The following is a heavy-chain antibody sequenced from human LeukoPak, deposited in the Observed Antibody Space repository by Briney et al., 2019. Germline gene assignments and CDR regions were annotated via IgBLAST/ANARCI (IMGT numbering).Heavy chain of an antibody. V-gene: IGHV3-21*01. Sequence: GGSLRLSCAASGFTFSSYSMNWVRQAPGKGLEWVPSISSSSSYIYYADSVKGRFTISRDNAKNSLYLQMNSLRAEDTAVYYCARDSGSSWYPHFDYWGQGTLVTVSS. CDR3: ARDSGSSWYPHFDY. CDR2: ISSSSSYI. J-gene: IGHJ4*02. CDR1: GFTFSSYS. D-gene: IGHD6-13*01.